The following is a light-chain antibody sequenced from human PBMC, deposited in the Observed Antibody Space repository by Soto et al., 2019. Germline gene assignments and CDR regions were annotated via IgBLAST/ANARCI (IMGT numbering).Light chain of an antibody. Sequence: QSALTQPPSVSGSPGQSVTISCTGTSSDVGTYNRVSWYQQPPGTAPKLMIYEVSNRPSGVPGRFSGSKSGNTASLTISGLQAEDEADYYCSSYTSSSTWVFGGGTKVTVL. CDR3: SSYTSSSTWV. CDR1: SSDVGTYNR. V-gene: IGLV2-18*02. J-gene: IGLJ3*02. CDR2: EVS.